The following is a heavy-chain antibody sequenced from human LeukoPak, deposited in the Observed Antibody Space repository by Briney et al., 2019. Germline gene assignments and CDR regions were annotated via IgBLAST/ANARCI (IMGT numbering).Heavy chain of an antibody. CDR3: ARDRGLWLGVSN. J-gene: IGHJ4*02. D-gene: IGHD6-19*01. CDR2: IYYSGST. CDR1: GGSISSSSYY. Sequence: SETLSLTCTVSGGSISSSSYYWGWIRQPPGKGLEWIGSIYYSGSTYYNPSLKSRVTISVDTSKNQFSLKLSSVTAADTAVYYCARDRGLWLGVSNWGQGTLVTVSS. V-gene: IGHV4-39*07.